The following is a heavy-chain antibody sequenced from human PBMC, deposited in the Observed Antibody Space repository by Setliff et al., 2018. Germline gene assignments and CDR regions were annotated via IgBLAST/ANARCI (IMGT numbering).Heavy chain of an antibody. V-gene: IGHV3-23*01. CDR3: AKDFRGSYLVSPLGY. Sequence: PGGSLRLSCAASGFTFSSYAMSWVRQAPGKGLEWVSAISGSGGSTYYADSVKGRFTISRDNSKNTLYLQMNSLRAEDTAVYYCAKDFRGSYLVSPLGYWGQGTLVTVSS. J-gene: IGHJ4*02. D-gene: IGHD1-26*01. CDR2: ISGSGGST. CDR1: GFTFSSYA.